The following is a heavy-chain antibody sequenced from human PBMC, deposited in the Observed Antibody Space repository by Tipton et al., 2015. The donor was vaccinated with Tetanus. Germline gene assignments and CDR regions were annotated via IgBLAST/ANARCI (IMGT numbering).Heavy chain of an antibody. CDR2: IYSSGST. CDR1: GGSIISGGYY. V-gene: IGHV4-31*03. CDR3: ARDQARGARGWNYFDC. J-gene: IGHJ4*02. D-gene: IGHD1-26*01. Sequence: TLSLTCTVSGGSIISGGYYWSWIRQHPGKGLEWIGDIYSSGSTYYNPSLKSRVTISVDTSKNQFSLNLNSVTAVDTAVYYCARDQARGARGWNYFDCWGQGTLVTVSS.